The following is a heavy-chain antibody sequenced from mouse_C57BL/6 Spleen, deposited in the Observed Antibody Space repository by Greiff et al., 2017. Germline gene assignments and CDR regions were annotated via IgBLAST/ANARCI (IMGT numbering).Heavy chain of an antibody. CDR2: IYPGSGNT. CDR1: GYSFTSYY. D-gene: IGHD2-3*01. J-gene: IGHJ4*01. CDR3: AREGTSILRYYAMDY. V-gene: IGHV1-66*01. Sequence: VQLQQSGPELVKPGASVKISCKASGYSFTSYYIHWVKQRPGQGLEWIGWIYPGSGNTKYNEKFKGKATLTADTSSSTAYMQLSSLTSEDSAVYYCAREGTSILRYYAMDYWGQGTSVTVSS.